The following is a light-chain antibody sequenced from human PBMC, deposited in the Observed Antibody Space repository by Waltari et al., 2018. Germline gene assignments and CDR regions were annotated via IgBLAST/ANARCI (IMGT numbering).Light chain of an antibody. CDR2: GSS. CDR1: QSVKIN. CDR3: EQYKTWPRP. V-gene: IGKV3-15*01. J-gene: IGKJ1*01. Sequence: EIVMTQSPATLSLSPGETIPLSCRASQSVKINLAWYQLKPGQAPRLLIHGSSTRATGIPARFGGSASGTEFSLTISSLQSEDVAVYCCEQYKTWPRPFGQGTKVEIK.